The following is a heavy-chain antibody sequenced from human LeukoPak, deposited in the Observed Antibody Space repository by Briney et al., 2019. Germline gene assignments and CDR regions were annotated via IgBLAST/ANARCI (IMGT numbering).Heavy chain of an antibody. CDR3: ARDRIQLDY. D-gene: IGHD5-18*01. V-gene: IGHV4-59*01. Sequence: PSETLSLTCTVSGGSISSYYWSWPRQPPGKGLEWIGYIYYSGSTNYNPSLKSRVTISVDTSKNQFSLKLSSVTAADTAVYYCARDRIQLDYWGQGTLVTVSS. CDR1: GGSISSYY. J-gene: IGHJ4*02. CDR2: IYYSGST.